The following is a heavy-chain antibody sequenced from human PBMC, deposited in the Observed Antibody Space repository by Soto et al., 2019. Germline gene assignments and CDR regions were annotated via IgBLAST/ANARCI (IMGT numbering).Heavy chain of an antibody. Sequence: KSGPTLVNPTQTLTLASTFSGFSLRDSLVSLGWVRQPPGMALEWLALIYWDDDTRYSPSLKNRLTVTKDSSRNQVVLTLTNVDPADTGTYFCVHRGDYRDSSGFYHPHFDYWGQGTLVTVSS. V-gene: IGHV2-5*02. J-gene: IGHJ4*02. D-gene: IGHD3-22*01. CDR1: GFSLRDSLVS. CDR2: IYWDDDT. CDR3: VHRGDYRDSSGFYHPHFDY.